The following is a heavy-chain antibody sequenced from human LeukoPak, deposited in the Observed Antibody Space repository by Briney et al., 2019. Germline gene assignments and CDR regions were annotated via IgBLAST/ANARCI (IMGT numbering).Heavy chain of an antibody. J-gene: IGHJ5*02. D-gene: IGHD3-10*01. CDR1: GGSISSYY. V-gene: IGHV4-59*01. CDR3: ARGDYYGSGTNWFDP. Sequence: SETLSLTCTVSGGSISSYYWSWTRQPPGKGLEWIGYIYYSGSTNYNPSLKSRVTISVDTSKNQFSLKLSSVTAADTAVYYCARGDYYGSGTNWFDPWGQGTLVTVSS. CDR2: IYYSGST.